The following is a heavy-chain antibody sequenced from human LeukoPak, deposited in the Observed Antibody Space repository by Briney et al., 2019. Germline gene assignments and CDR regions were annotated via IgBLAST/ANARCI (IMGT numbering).Heavy chain of an antibody. D-gene: IGHD2-2*01. V-gene: IGHV4-59*08. Sequence: PSETLSLTCTVSGGAISGYYWSWIRQPPGKGLEWIGYIYSSGSTNYNPSLKTRVTMSLDTSENPFSLRLSSVTAADTAIYYCARQAYCSSTRCNPFDHWGQGALVTVSS. CDR2: IYSSGST. CDR1: GGAISGYY. J-gene: IGHJ4*02. CDR3: ARQAYCSSTRCNPFDH.